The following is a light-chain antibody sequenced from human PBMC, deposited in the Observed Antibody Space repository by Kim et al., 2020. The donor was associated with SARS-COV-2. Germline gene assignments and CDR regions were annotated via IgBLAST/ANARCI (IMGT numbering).Light chain of an antibody. V-gene: IGLV2-14*03. CDR1: SSDVGGYNS. CDR3: SSYTSSSTLV. CDR2: DVI. J-gene: IGLJ3*02. Sequence: QSVVTQPASVSGSPGQSITISCTGTSSDVGGYNSVSWYQQHPGKAPKLMIYDVIKRPSGVSDRFSGSKSGNTASLTISGLQADDEADYYCSSYTSSSTLVFGGGTQLTVL.